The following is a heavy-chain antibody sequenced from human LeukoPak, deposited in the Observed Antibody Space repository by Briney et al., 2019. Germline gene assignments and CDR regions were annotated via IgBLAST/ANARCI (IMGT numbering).Heavy chain of an antibody. CDR3: ARDFWSGSVGFDP. CDR1: GAAISTYF. J-gene: IGHJ5*02. CDR2: IYSSGST. Sequence: SETLSLTCTVSGAAISTYFWSWIRQSPGKGLEWVGYIYSSGSTKYNPSLKSRVTISVDASKNQFALTLRSLTAADTAVYYCARDFWSGSVGFDPWGQGTLVTVSS. V-gene: IGHV4-59*01. D-gene: IGHD3-3*01.